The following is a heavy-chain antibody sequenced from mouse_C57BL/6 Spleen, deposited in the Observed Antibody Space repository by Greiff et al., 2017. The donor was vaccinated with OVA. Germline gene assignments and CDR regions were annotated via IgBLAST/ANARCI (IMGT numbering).Heavy chain of an antibody. D-gene: IGHD2-4*01. CDR2: INPNNGGT. Sequence: EVKLLESGPELVKPGASVKISCKASGYTFTDYYMNWVKQSHGKSLEWIGDINPNNGGTSYNQKFKGKATLTVDKSSSTAYMELRSLTSEDSAVYYCARLYDYDGGAWFAYWGQGTLVTVSA. CDR1: GYTFTDYY. V-gene: IGHV1-26*01. J-gene: IGHJ3*01. CDR3: ARLYDYDGGAWFAY.